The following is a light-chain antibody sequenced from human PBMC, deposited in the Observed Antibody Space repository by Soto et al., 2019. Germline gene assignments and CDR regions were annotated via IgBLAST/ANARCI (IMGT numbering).Light chain of an antibody. V-gene: IGKV3-11*01. Sequence: EIVLTQSPATLSLSPGERATLSCRASQSVDIYLAWYQQKPGQAPSLLIYDTSHRVTGIPARFSGSGSGTDFTLTISSLEPEDFAVYYCQQRSKWPPDFGQGTRLEIK. CDR1: QSVDIY. CDR3: QQRSKWPPD. J-gene: IGKJ5*01. CDR2: DTS.